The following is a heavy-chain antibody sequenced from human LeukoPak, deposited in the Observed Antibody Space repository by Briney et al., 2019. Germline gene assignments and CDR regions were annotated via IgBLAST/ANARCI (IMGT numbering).Heavy chain of an antibody. CDR3: AKVLSLRSHFFDY. J-gene: IGHJ4*02. CDR2: ISGSVGST. D-gene: IGHD4-17*01. V-gene: IGHV3-23*01. CDR1: GFTVSSNY. Sequence: GGSLRLSCAASGFTVSSNYMSWVRQAPGKGLEWVSAISGSVGSTYYADSVKGRFTISRDNSKNTLYLQMNSLRAEDTAVYYCAKVLSLRSHFFDYWGQGTLVTVSS.